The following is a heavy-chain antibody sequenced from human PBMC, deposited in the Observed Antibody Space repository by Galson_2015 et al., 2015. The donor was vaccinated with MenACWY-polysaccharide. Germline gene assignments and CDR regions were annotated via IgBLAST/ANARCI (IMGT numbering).Heavy chain of an antibody. CDR3: VKVAEGMIVVTDALEV. CDR1: GFTFSNYA. D-gene: IGHD3-22*01. CDR2: ISSDGSNQ. Sequence: SMRLSCAASGFTFSNYAMHWVRQAPGKGLEWVAVISSDGSNQYYGDSVKGRFTISRDNSKNTLYLQMNSLRPEGTAVYYCVKVAEGMIVVTDALEVWGRGTMVPVSS. V-gene: IGHV3-30*18. J-gene: IGHJ3*01.